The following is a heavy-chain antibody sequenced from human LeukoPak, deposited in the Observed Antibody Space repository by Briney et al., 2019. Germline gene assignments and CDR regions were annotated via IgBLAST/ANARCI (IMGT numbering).Heavy chain of an antibody. J-gene: IGHJ4*02. V-gene: IGHV3-20*04. D-gene: IGHD3-22*01. CDR1: GFTFDDHG. CDR3: ARGPYYYDSSGTKEDY. Sequence: PGGSLRLSCAASGFTFDDHGMSWVRQAPGKGLEWVSGINWNGGSTGYADSVKGRFTISRDNAKNSLYLQMNSLRAEDTALYYCARGPYYYDSSGTKEDYWGQGTLVTVSS. CDR2: INWNGGST.